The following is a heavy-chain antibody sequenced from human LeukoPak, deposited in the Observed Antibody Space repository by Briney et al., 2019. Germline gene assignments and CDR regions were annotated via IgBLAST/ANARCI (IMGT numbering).Heavy chain of an antibody. CDR1: GFTFSSYA. V-gene: IGHV3-21*01. J-gene: IGHJ5*02. CDR2: ISTTSLNT. D-gene: IGHD2-15*01. Sequence: GGSLRLSCAASGFTFSSYAMNWVRQAPGKGLQWVSVISTTSLNTYYADSVKGRFTISRDNAKNSLYLQMHSLRAEDTALYYCTRDVGFRFDPWGQGTLVTVSS. CDR3: TRDVGFRFDP.